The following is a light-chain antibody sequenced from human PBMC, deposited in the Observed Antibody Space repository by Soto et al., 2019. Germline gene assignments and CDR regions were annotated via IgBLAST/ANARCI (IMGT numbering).Light chain of an antibody. CDR3: QQRTNWRPRDT. CDR1: QSVGTS. V-gene: IGKV3-11*01. J-gene: IGKJ2*01. CDR2: AAS. Sequence: DIVLTQSPATLSLSPGERATLSCRASQSVGTSLAWYQQRPGQAPRLLLSAASTRATGIPVRFSGSGSGTDCTLTISSLLPEDVAVYYCQQRTNWRPRDTFGQGTKVEIK.